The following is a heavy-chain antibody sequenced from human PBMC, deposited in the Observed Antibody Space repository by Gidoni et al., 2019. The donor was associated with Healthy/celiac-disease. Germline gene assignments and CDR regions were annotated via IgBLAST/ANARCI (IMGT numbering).Heavy chain of an antibody. D-gene: IGHD3-22*01. J-gene: IGHJ3*02. Sequence: QVQLVQSGAEVKKPGASVKVSCKASGYTFPSYGISWVRQAPGQGLEWMGWISAYNGNTNYAQKLQGRVTMTTDTSTSTAYMELRSLRSDDTAVYYCARDPPNYYDSSGAFDIWGQGTMVTVSS. CDR3: ARDPPNYYDSSGAFDI. CDR2: ISAYNGNT. V-gene: IGHV1-18*04. CDR1: GYTFPSYG.